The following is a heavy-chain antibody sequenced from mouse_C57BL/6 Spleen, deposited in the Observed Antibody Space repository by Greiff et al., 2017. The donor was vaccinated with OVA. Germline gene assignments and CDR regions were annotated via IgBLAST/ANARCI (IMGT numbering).Heavy chain of an antibody. CDR3: ARGAYDFYFDY. V-gene: IGHV1-69*01. CDR1: GYTFTSYW. Sequence: QVQLQQPGAELVMPGASVKLSCKASGYTFTSYWMHWVKQRPGQGLEWIGEIDPSDSYTNYNQKFKGKSTLTVDKSSSTAYMQLSSLTSEASAVYYCARGAYDFYFDYWGQGTTLTVSS. J-gene: IGHJ2*01. CDR2: IDPSDSYT. D-gene: IGHD2-4*01.